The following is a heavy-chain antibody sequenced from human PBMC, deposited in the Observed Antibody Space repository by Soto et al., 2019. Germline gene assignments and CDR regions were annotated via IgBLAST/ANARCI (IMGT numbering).Heavy chain of an antibody. CDR3: ARGRIVVVPAARHNWFDP. V-gene: IGHV4-34*01. CDR2: INYSGST. D-gene: IGHD2-2*01. Sequence: PSETLSLTCAVYGGSFRGYYWSWIRQPPGKGLEWIGEINYSGSTNYNPSLKSRVTISVDTSKNQFSLKLSSVTAADTAVYYCARGRIVVVPAARHNWFDPWGQGTLVTVSS. J-gene: IGHJ5*02. CDR1: GGSFRGYY.